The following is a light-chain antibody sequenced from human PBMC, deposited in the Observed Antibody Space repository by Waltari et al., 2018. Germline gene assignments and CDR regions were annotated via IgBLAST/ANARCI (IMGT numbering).Light chain of an antibody. CDR3: QSYDNSLRGSLL. CDR2: ENT. J-gene: IGLJ3*02. V-gene: IGLV1-40*01. CDR1: DSSIASFA. Sequence: QSVLTQAPSVSGAPGQRVTISSTGGDSSIASFAVHWYQDLPGRVPKLLIYENTKRPSGVPDRFSGSKSGTSASLAIEGLQPEDEGDYYCQSYDNSLRGSLLFGGGTKVTV.